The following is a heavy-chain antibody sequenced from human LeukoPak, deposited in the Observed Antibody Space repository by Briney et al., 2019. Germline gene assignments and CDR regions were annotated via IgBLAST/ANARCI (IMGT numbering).Heavy chain of an antibody. D-gene: IGHD6-13*01. CDR1: GYTFTGYY. Sequence: ASVKVSCKASGYTFTGYYMHWVRQAPGQGLEWMGWINPNSGGTNYAQKFQGRVTMTRDTSISAAYMELSRLRSDDTAVYYCARTYSSSWYTPYYFDYWGQGTLVTVSS. CDR3: ARTYSSSWYTPYYFDY. CDR2: INPNSGGT. J-gene: IGHJ4*02. V-gene: IGHV1-2*02.